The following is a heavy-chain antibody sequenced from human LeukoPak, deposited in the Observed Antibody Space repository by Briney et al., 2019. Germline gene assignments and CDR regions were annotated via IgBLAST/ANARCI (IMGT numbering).Heavy chain of an antibody. J-gene: IGHJ4*02. CDR3: TTDHGRQWLVLMGFDY. Sequence: GGSLRLSCAASGFTFSNAWMSWLRQPRGEGLEWGGRIKSKTDGGTTHYVAPVTGRFTLSRDDSKNTLYLQMNSLKTEGTAVYYCTTDHGRQWLVLMGFDYWGQGPLVTVSS. V-gene: IGHV3-15*01. CDR2: IKSKTDGGTT. D-gene: IGHD6-19*01. CDR1: GFTFSNAW.